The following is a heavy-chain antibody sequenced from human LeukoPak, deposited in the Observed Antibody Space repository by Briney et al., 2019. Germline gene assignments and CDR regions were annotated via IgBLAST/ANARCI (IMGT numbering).Heavy chain of an antibody. CDR1: GGSISSYY. CDR2: IYYSGST. V-gene: IGHV4-59*08. Sequence: SETLSLTCTVSGGSISSYYWSWIRQPPGKGLEWIGYIYYSGSTNYNPSLKSRVTISVDTSKNQLSLKLSSVTAADTAVYYCARLGARFLDYWGQGTPVTVSS. D-gene: IGHD1-26*01. CDR3: ARLGARFLDY. J-gene: IGHJ4*02.